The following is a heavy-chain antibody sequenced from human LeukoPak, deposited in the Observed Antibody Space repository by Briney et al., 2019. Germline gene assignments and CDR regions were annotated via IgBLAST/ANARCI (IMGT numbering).Heavy chain of an antibody. D-gene: IGHD1-26*01. J-gene: IGHJ4*02. CDR1: GFMFSSSG. CDR3: ARDGGTPHFDY. V-gene: IGHV3-33*01. Sequence: GGSLRLSCAASGFMFSSSGMHWVRQAPGKGLEWVAVIWYDGSHKYSADSVKGRFTISRDNSKNTLYLQMNSLRAEDTAVYYCARDGGTPHFDYWGQGTLVTVSS. CDR2: IWYDGSHK.